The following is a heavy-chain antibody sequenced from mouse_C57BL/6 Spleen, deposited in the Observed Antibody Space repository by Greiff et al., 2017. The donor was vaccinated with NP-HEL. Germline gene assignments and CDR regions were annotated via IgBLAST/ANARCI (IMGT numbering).Heavy chain of an antibody. D-gene: IGHD1-1*01. Sequence: QVQLQQPGTELVKPGASVKLSCKASGYTFTSYWMHWVKQRPGQGLEWIGNINPSNGGTNYNEKFKSKATLTVDKSSSTAYMQLSSLTSEDSAVYYWARGELFTTVVADYAMDYWGQGTSVTVSS. CDR3: ARGELFTTVVADYAMDY. CDR2: INPSNGGT. V-gene: IGHV1-53*01. CDR1: GYTFTSYW. J-gene: IGHJ4*01.